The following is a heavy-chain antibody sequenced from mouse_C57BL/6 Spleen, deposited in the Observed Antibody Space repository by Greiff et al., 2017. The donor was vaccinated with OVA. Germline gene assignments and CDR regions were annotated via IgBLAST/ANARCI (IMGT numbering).Heavy chain of an antibody. CDR1: GYTFTSYD. CDR3: AREDFYYGSSYYFDY. CDR2: IYPRDGST. J-gene: IGHJ2*01. Sequence: VQRVESGPELVKPGASVKLSCKASGYTFTSYDINWVKQRPGQGLEWIGWIYPRDGSTKYNEKFKGKATLTVDTSSSTAYMELHSLTSEDSAVYFCAREDFYYGSSYYFDYWGQGTTLTVSS. D-gene: IGHD1-1*01. V-gene: IGHV1-85*01.